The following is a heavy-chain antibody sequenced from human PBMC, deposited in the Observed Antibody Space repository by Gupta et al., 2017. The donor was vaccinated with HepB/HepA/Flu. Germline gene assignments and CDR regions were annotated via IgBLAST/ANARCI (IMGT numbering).Heavy chain of an antibody. Sequence: QVQLVESGGGVVQPGRSLRLSCVVSGLTFSSYGMHWVRQGPGKGLEWVGVILYDGSKKYYADPVKGRFNISRDDSKNTLYLDMNSLRAEDTAVYYCVNSGYNTPNDYLGQGTLVTVSS. V-gene: IGHV3-33*01. CDR2: ILYDGSKK. D-gene: IGHD3-22*01. CDR1: GLTFSSYG. CDR3: VNSGYNTPNDY. J-gene: IGHJ4*02.